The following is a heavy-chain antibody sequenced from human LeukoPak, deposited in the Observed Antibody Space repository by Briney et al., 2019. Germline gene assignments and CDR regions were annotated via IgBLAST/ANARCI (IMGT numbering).Heavy chain of an antibody. CDR2: ITYRGTP. J-gene: IGHJ4*02. V-gene: IGHV4-34*01. CDR3: ATYGGDWKFDS. CDR1: GGSFSGYY. Sequence: PSETLSLTCAVYGGSFSGYYWSWIRQPPGKGLQWIGEITYRGTPYYHPSLKSRVTISIDASQRHVSLTLTSVTAADTAVYYCATYGGDWKFDSWGQGTLVTVSS. D-gene: IGHD2-21*02.